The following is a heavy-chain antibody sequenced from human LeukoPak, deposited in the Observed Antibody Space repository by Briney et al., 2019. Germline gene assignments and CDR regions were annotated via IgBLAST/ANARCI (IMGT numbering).Heavy chain of an antibody. D-gene: IGHD6-6*01. CDR3: ARAPVPSMYSSSSREFDY. J-gene: IGHJ4*02. CDR1: GYTFTSYG. V-gene: IGHV1-18*01. Sequence: ASVKVSCKASGYTFTSYGISWVRQAPGQGLEWMGWISAYNGNTNYAQKLQGRVTMTTDTSTSTAYMELRSLRSDDTAVYYCARAPVPSMYSSSSREFDYWGQGTLVTVSS. CDR2: ISAYNGNT.